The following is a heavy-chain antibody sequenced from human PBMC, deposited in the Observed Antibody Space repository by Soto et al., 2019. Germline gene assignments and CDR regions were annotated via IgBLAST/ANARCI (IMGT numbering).Heavy chain of an antibody. Sequence: EVQLVESGGGLVQPGGSLRLSCAASGFTVSSNYMSWVRQAPGKGLEWVSVIYSGGSTYYADSVKGRCTISRDNSKNTLYLQMNSLRAEDTAVYYCARDWSHIDDYYYYMDVWGKGTTVTVSS. CDR2: IYSGGST. CDR3: ARDWSHIDDYYYYMDV. V-gene: IGHV3-66*01. D-gene: IGHD2-21*01. J-gene: IGHJ6*03. CDR1: GFTVSSNY.